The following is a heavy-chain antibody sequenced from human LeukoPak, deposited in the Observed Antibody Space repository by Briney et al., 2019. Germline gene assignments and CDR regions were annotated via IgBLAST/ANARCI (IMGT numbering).Heavy chain of an antibody. CDR2: ISYDGSNK. V-gene: IGHV3-30*18. CDR1: GFTFSSYG. D-gene: IGHD3-22*01. Sequence: PGGSLRLSCAASGFTFSSYGMHWVRQAPGKRLEWVAVISYDGSNKYYADSVKGRLTISRDNSKNTLYLQMNSLRAEDTAVYYCAKDRAYYDSSGYPATWGQGTLVTVSS. CDR3: AKDRAYYDSSGYPAT. J-gene: IGHJ5*02.